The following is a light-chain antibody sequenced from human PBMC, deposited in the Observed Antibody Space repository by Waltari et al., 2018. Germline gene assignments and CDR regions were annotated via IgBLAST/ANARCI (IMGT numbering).Light chain of an antibody. CDR1: ISDVGGDDS. V-gene: IGLV2-14*03. J-gene: IGLJ2*01. CDR2: DVN. CDR3: SSQSTNNGVI. Sequence: QSALTQPASVSGSPGQSITISCTGSISDVGGDDSVSWYEDHPGQAPKVIIYDVNKRPSWVSDRFSGSKSGNTASLTITGLQAEDEATFYCSSQSTNNGVIFGGGTKVTVL.